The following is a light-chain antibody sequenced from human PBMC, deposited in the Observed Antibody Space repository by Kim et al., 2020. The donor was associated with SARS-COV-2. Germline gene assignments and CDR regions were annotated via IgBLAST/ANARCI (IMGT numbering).Light chain of an antibody. CDR1: ESVGSKY. Sequence: EIVLTQSPGTLSLSPGEGAALSCRASESVGSKYLAWYQQKLGQSPRLLIYGASSRATGIPDRFSGSGSGTDFTLTISRLEPEDFALYYCQQYGTSPRTFGQGTKLEI. J-gene: IGKJ2*01. CDR3: QQYGTSPRT. V-gene: IGKV3-20*01. CDR2: GAS.